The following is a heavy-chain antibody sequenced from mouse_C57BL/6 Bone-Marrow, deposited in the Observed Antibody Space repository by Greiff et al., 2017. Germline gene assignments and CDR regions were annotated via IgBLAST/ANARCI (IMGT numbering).Heavy chain of an antibody. J-gene: IGHJ4*01. CDR2: ISSGSSTI. Sequence: DVHLVESGGGLVKPGGSLKLSCAASGFTFSDYGMHWVRQAPEKGLEWVAYISSGSSTIYYADTVKGRFTISRDNAKNTLFRQMTSLRSEDTAMYYCARPDFGYAMDYWGQGTSVTVSS. V-gene: IGHV5-17*01. CDR3: ARPDFGYAMDY. CDR1: GFTFSDYG.